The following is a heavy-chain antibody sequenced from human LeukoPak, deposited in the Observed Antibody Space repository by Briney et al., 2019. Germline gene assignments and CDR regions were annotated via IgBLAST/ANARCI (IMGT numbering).Heavy chain of an antibody. Sequence: PGGSLRLSCVASGFTFSTYGMSWVRQAPGKGLEWVSAISGSGGSTYYADSVKGRFTISRDNSKNTLYLQTNSLRAEDTAVYYCAKAASPYCGGDCYSIGDYWGQGTLVTVSS. D-gene: IGHD2-21*02. J-gene: IGHJ4*02. V-gene: IGHV3-23*01. CDR3: AKAASPYCGGDCYSIGDY. CDR2: ISGSGGST. CDR1: GFTFSTYG.